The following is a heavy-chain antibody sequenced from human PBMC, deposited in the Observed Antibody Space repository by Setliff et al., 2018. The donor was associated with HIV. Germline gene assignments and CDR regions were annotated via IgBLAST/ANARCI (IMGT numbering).Heavy chain of an antibody. D-gene: IGHD1-26*01. CDR3: ARDRYSGSSTDY. V-gene: IGHV3-7*01. J-gene: IGHJ4*02. CDR2: INQDGSEK. CDR1: GLTFSSYW. Sequence: GGSLRLSCAASGLTFSSYWMSWVRQAPGKGLEWVANINQDGSEKHYVGSVKGRFVISRDNAENSLSLQMNSLRAEDTAVYYCARDRYSGSSTDYWGQGTLVTVSS.